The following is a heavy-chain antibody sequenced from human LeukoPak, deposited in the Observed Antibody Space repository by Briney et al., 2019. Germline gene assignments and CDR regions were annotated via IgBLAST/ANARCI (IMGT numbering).Heavy chain of an antibody. CDR2: FDPEDGDT. CDR3: ATVPHIAARSYFDY. J-gene: IGHJ4*02. V-gene: IGHV1-24*01. CDR1: GYTLTELS. Sequence: ASVKVSGKVSGYTLTELSMHWVRQAPGKGLEWMGGFDPEDGDTIYAQKFQGRVTMTEDTSTDTAYMELSSLRSEDTAVYYCATVPHIAARSYFDYWGQGTLVTVSS. D-gene: IGHD6-6*01.